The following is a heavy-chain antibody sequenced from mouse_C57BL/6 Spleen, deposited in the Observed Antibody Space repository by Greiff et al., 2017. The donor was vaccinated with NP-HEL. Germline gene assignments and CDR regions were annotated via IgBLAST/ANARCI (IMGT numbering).Heavy chain of an antibody. V-gene: IGHV1-7*01. D-gene: IGHD1-1*01. J-gene: IGHJ2*01. CDR3: ARGYYGSSYDYFDY. Sequence: QVQLKQSGAELAKPGASVKLSCKASGYTFNSYWMHWVKQRPGQGLEWIGYSNPSSGYTKYNQKFKDKATLTAYKSSSKADMQLSSLTYEDSAVYYCARGYYGSSYDYFDYWGQGTTLTVSS. CDR1: GYTFNSYW. CDR2: SNPSSGYT.